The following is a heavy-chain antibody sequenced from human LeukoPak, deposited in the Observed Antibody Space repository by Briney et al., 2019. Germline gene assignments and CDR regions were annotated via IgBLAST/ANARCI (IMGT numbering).Heavy chain of an antibody. CDR1: GYPISNGYY. D-gene: IGHD4-23*01. CDR2: IYNTGIA. J-gene: IGHJ4*02. Sequence: SETLSLTCAVSGYPISNGYYWGWVRQPPGKGLEWIGSIYNTGIAYYNPSLKSRVTISVDTSKNQFSLKLSSVTAADTAVYYCARGRSGYGGNSGIASFDYWGQGTLVTVSS. V-gene: IGHV4-38-2*01. CDR3: ARGRSGYGGNSGIASFDY.